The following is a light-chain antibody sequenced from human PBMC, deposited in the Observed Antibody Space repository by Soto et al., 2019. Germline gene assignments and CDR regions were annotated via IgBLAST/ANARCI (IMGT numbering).Light chain of an antibody. J-gene: IGKJ2*01. CDR3: QQSYSTPLYT. Sequence: DIQMTQSPSSLSASVGDRVTITCRASQSISSYLNWYQQKPGKAPKLLIYAASSLQSWVPSRFSGSRSGTDFTLNINSLKHEDFPTYYCQQSYSTPLYTFGQGTKLQIK. CDR2: AAS. CDR1: QSISSY. V-gene: IGKV1-39*01.